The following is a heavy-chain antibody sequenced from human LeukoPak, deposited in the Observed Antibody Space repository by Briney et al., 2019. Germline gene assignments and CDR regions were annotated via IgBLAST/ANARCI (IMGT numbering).Heavy chain of an antibody. J-gene: IGHJ6*02. CDR3: ARDGFLNSWYNNYYYYYGMDV. CDR2: ISYDGSNK. CDR1: GFTFSSYA. Sequence: GGSLRLSCAASGFTFSSYAMHWVRQAPGKGLEWVAVISYDGSNKYYADSVKGRFTISRDNSKNTLYLQMNGLRAEDTAVYYCARDGFLNSWYNNYYYYYGMDVWGQGTTVTVSS. D-gene: IGHD6-13*01. V-gene: IGHV3-30-3*01.